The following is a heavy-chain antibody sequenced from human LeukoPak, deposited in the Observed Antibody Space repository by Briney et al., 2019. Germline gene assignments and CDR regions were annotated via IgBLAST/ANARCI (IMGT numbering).Heavy chain of an antibody. CDR1: GYTLTSYY. J-gene: IGHJ5*02. CDR3: AREMQGWFDP. CDR2: INPSGGST. Sequence: ASVKVSCKASGYTLTSYYMHWVRQAPGQGLEWMGIINPSGGSTTYAQKFQGRVTMTRGTSTSTVYMELSSLRSEDTAMYCCAREMQGWFDPWGQGTLVTVSS. V-gene: IGHV1-46*01.